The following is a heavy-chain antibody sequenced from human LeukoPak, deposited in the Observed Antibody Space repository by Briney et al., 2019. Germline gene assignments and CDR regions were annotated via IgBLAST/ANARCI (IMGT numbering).Heavy chain of an antibody. D-gene: IGHD3-10*01. J-gene: IGHJ5*02. CDR1: GFTFSSYA. CDR2: ISSTGGNT. V-gene: IGHV3-23*01. Sequence: PGGSLRLSCAATGFTFSSYAMSWVRQAPGKGLEWVSAISSTGGNTYYADSVKGRFTISRDNSKNTLYLQMNSLRADDTAVYYCAKDFSLGSHNWFDPWGQGTLVTVSS. CDR3: AKDFSLGSHNWFDP.